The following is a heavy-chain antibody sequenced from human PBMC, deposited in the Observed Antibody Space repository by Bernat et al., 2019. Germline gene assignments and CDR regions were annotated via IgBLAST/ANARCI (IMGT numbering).Heavy chain of an antibody. D-gene: IGHD1-26*01. CDR3: AGGGNYFTG. CDR2: ISYDGSNK. V-gene: IGHV3-30-3*01. CDR1: GFTFSSYA. Sequence: QVQLVESGGGVVQPGRSLRLSCAASGFTFSSYAMHWVRQAPGKGLEWVAVISYDGSNKYYADSVKGRFTISRDNAKTSLYLQMYSLRAEDRAVYYCAGGGNYFTGWGQGNLVTVSS. J-gene: IGHJ4*02.